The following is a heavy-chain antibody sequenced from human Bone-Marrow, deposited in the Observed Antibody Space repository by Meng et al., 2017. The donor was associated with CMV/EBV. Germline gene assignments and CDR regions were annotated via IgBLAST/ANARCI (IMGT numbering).Heavy chain of an antibody. Sequence: GESLKISCAASGFTFDDYGMSWVRQAPGKGLEWVSGINWNGGSTGYADSVKGRFTISRDNAKNALYLQMNSLRAEDTALYYCARDRIGLVYGMDVWGQGTTVTVSS. CDR1: GFTFDDYG. V-gene: IGHV3-20*04. D-gene: IGHD2-21*01. CDR3: ARDRIGLVYGMDV. J-gene: IGHJ6*02. CDR2: INWNGGST.